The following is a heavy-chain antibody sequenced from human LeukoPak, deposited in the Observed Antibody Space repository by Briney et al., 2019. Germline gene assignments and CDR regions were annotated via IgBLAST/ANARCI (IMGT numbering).Heavy chain of an antibody. CDR1: GYTFTSYA. Sequence: ASVKVSCKASGYTFTSYAISWVRQAPGQGLEWMGGIIPIFGTANYAQKFQGRVTITADESTSTAYMELSSLRSEDTAVYYCARPNKEYGSGSYGRGYYSDYWGQGTLVTVSS. V-gene: IGHV1-69*13. CDR2: IIPIFGTA. D-gene: IGHD3-10*01. CDR3: ARPNKEYGSGSYGRGYYSDY. J-gene: IGHJ4*02.